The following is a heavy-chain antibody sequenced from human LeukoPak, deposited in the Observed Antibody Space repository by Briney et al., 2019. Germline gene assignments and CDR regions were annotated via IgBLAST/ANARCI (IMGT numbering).Heavy chain of an antibody. CDR1: GFTFSSYG. J-gene: IGHJ6*02. V-gene: IGHV3-30*03. D-gene: IGHD2-21*02. CDR2: KSYDGRNK. CDR3: ARDMGVVVTGIYHYYGMDV. Sequence: GGSLRLSCAASGFTFSSYGIHWVRQAPGKGLEWVAVKSYDGRNKYYADSVKGRFTISRDNSKNTLYLQMNSLRAEDTAVYYCARDMGVVVTGIYHYYGMDVWGQGTTVTVSS.